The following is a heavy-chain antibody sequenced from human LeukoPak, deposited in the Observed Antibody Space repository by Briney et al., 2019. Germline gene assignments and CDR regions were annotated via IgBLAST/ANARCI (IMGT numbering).Heavy chain of an antibody. CDR2: IYSGGST. J-gene: IGHJ4*02. CDR1: GFTVSSNY. D-gene: IGHD4-17*01. CDR3: AREHYGDTEYFDY. V-gene: IGHV3-66*02. Sequence: PGGSLRLSCAASGFTVSSNYMSWDRQAPGKGLEWVSVIYSGGSTYYADSVKGRFTISRDNSKNTLYLQMNSLRAEDTAVYYCAREHYGDTEYFDYWGQGTLVTVSS.